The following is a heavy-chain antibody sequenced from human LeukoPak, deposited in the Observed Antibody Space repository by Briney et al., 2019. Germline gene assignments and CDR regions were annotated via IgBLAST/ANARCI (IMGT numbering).Heavy chain of an antibody. CDR2: INAGNGNT. V-gene: IGHV1-3*01. CDR1: GYTFTSYA. D-gene: IGHD1-1*01. J-gene: IGHJ6*03. CDR3: ATVYSTTSYYYYYYMDV. Sequence: GASVKVSCKASGYTFTSYAMHWVRQAPGQRLEWMGWINAGNGNTKYSQKFQGRVTITRDTSASTAYMELSSLRSEDTAVYYCATVYSTTSYYYYYYMDVWGKGTTVTVSS.